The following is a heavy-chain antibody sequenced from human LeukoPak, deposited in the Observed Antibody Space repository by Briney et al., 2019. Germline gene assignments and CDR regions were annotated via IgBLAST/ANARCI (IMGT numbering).Heavy chain of an antibody. CDR2: IYPGDSDT. Sequence: GESLKISCKGSGYSFTTYWIGWVRQMPGKGLEWMGIIYPGDSDTRYSPSFQGQVTISADKSISTAYLQWSSLKASDAAIYYCARRLPAPEAFDIWGQGAMVTVSS. CDR1: GYSFTTYW. J-gene: IGHJ3*02. D-gene: IGHD2-2*01. V-gene: IGHV5-51*01. CDR3: ARRLPAPEAFDI.